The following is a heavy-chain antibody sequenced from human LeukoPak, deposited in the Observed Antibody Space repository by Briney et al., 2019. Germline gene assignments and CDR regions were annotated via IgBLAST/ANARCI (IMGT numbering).Heavy chain of an antibody. CDR2: ISGGGGST. CDR1: GFTFTSYS. D-gene: IGHD1-26*01. V-gene: IGHV3-23*01. Sequence: GGSLRLSCAASGFTFTSYSINWVRQAPGKGLEWVSTISGGGGSTYYADSVKGRFTISRDNSKNTLYLQVNSLRAEDTAVYYCAKGGKWDVTPFDYWGQGTLVTVSS. CDR3: AKGGKWDVTPFDY. J-gene: IGHJ4*02.